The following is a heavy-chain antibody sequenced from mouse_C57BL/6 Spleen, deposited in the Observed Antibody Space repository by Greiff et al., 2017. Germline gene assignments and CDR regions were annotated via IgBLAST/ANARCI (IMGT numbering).Heavy chain of an antibody. CDR2: INYDGSST. D-gene: IGHD1-1*02. V-gene: IGHV5-16*01. Sequence: EVKLMESEGGLVQPGSSMKLSCTASGFTFSDYYMAWVRQVPEKGLEWVANINYDGSSTYYLDSLKSRFIISRDNAKNILYLQMSSLKSEDTATYYCARDGGRSFDYWGQGTTLTVSS. CDR1: GFTFSDYY. J-gene: IGHJ2*01. CDR3: ARDGGRSFDY.